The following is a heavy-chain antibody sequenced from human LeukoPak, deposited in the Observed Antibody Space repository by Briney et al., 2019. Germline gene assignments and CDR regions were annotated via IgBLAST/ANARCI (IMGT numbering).Heavy chain of an antibody. CDR2: TYYRSKWYN. V-gene: IGHV6-1*01. CDR3: AKDGSGYDLAYYYYGMDV. Sequence: SQTLSLTCAISGDGVSSNSAAWNWIRQSPSRGLEWLGRTYYRSKWYNDYAVSVKSRITINPDTSKNQFSLQLNSVTPEDTAVYYCAKDGSGYDLAYYYYGMDVWGQGTTVTVSS. D-gene: IGHD5-12*01. J-gene: IGHJ6*02. CDR1: GDGVSSNSAA.